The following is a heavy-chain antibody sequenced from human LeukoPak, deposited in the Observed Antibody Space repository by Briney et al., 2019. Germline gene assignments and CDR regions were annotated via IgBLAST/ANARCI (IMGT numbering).Heavy chain of an antibody. CDR1: GFTFSSYA. V-gene: IGHV3-23*01. D-gene: IGHD5-18*01. J-gene: IGHJ4*02. Sequence: GGSLRLSCAASGFTFSSYAMSWVRQAPGKGLEWVSAVTSNGGSTYYADSVRGRFTISRDNSKNTLYLQMISLRAEDTAVYYCAKDSGGYSYGFEDYWGQGTLVTVSS. CDR3: AKDSGGYSYGFEDY. CDR2: VTSNGGST.